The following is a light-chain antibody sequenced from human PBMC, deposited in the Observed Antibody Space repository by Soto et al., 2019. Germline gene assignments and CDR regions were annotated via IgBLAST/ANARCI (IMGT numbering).Light chain of an antibody. V-gene: IGKV1-39*01. CDR2: AAS. CDR1: RSVSTF. J-gene: IGKJ2*01. Sequence: DIQMTQSPSSLSASVGDRVTITCRASRSVSTFLGWYQQKPGKAPNLLISAASTLQSGVPSRFSGSGSGTDFTLTISSLQPEDFATYYCQQSYSTPHTFGQGTKLEIK. CDR3: QQSYSTPHT.